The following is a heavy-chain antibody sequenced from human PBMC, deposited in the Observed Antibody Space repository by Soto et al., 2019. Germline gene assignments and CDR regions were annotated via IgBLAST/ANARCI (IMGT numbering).Heavy chain of an antibody. D-gene: IGHD6-19*01. CDR3: AKVSASTSGWYGSGWGTFAS. CDR1: GFTFTSHG. V-gene: IGHV3-30*18. CDR2: ISSTGSNK. J-gene: IGHJ4*02. Sequence: QVHLVESGGGVVQPGGSLSLSCAASGFTFTSHGMHWVRHAPGKGLDWVAAISSTGSNKYYADSAKGRFTISRSDYTTPLYLEMKSLRVEDTAIYYCAKVSASTSGWYGSGWGTFASWGQGTLVTVSS.